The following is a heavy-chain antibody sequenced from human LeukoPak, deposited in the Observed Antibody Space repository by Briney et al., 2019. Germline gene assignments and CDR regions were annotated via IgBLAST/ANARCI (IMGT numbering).Heavy chain of an antibody. CDR1: GYTFTGCY. Sequence: ASVKVSCKASGYTFTGCYMHWVRQAPGQGLEWMGRINPNSGGTNYAQKFQGRVTMTRDTSISTAYMELSRLRSDDTAVYYCARLTMVVSPVDYWGRGTLVTVSS. CDR3: ARLTMVVSPVDY. J-gene: IGHJ4*02. D-gene: IGHD4-23*01. V-gene: IGHV1-2*06. CDR2: INPNSGGT.